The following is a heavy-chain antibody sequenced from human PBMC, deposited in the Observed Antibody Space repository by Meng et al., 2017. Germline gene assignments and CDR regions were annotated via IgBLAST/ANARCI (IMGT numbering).Heavy chain of an antibody. J-gene: IGHJ5*02. CDR3: ARDYGDYAWVAKRWFDP. D-gene: IGHD4-17*01. V-gene: IGHV1-69*01. CDR1: GGTFSSYA. CDR2: IIPTFGTA. Sequence: QVQRVQAGAEVKKPGSSVKVSCKASGGTFSSYAISWVRQAPGQGLEWMGGIIPTFGTANYAQKFQGRVTITADESTSTAYMELSSLRSEDTAVYYCARDYGDYAWVAKRWFDPWGQGTLVTVSS.